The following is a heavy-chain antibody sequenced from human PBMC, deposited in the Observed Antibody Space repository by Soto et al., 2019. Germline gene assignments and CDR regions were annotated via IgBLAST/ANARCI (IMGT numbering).Heavy chain of an antibody. Sequence: QITWKESGPTLVKPTQTLTLTCTFSGFSLNTRGVGVGWFRQPPGKALEWLALISWDGEKRDSPSLKSRLTITKSTSENQVLLTMTNMDPVDTATYYCAHSRGDILTGHYYLDYWGQGTLVTVSS. CDR1: GFSLNTRGVG. J-gene: IGHJ4*02. CDR2: ISWDGEK. CDR3: AHSRGDILTGHYYLDY. D-gene: IGHD3-9*01. V-gene: IGHV2-5*02.